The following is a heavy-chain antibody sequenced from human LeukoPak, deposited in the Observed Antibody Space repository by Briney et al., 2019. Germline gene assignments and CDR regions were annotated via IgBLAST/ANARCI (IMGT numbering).Heavy chain of an antibody. CDR3: AKDPLNYGPTYFDY. CDR1: GFTFSSYA. V-gene: IGHV3-23*01. CDR2: ISGRGGST. Sequence: PGGSLRLSCAASGFTFSSYAMSWVRQAPGKGLEWVSAISGRGGSTYYADSVKGRFTVSRDNSKNTLYLQMNSLRAEDTAVYYCAKDPLNYGPTYFDYWGQGTMVTVSS. J-gene: IGHJ4*03. D-gene: IGHD3-16*01.